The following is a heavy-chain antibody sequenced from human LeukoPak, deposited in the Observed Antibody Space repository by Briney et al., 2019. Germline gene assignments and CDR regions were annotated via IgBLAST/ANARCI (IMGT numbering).Heavy chain of an antibody. CDR1: GFTLSDYY. CDR3: AREVPNSSEPFDY. CDR2: ISSSGSTI. D-gene: IGHD2/OR15-2a*01. V-gene: IGHV3-11*04. Sequence: GGSLRLSCAASGFTLSDYYMSWIRQAPGKGLEWVSYISSSGSTIYYADSVKGRFTISRDNAKNSLYLQMNSLRAEDTAVYYCAREVPNSSEPFDYWGQGTLVTVSS. J-gene: IGHJ4*02.